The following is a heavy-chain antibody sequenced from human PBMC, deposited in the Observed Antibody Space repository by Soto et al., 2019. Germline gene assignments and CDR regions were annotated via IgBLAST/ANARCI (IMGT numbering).Heavy chain of an antibody. Sequence: QVQLVQSGAEVKKPGSSVKVSCKASGGTFSSYAISWVRQAPGQGLEWMGGIIPIFGTANYAQKFQGRVTITADESTSTAYMELSSLRSEDTAVYYCASHGITGTWVYYYGMDVWGQGTKVTVSS. CDR2: IIPIFGTA. CDR1: GGTFSSYA. J-gene: IGHJ6*02. V-gene: IGHV1-69*12. D-gene: IGHD1-7*01. CDR3: ASHGITGTWVYYYGMDV.